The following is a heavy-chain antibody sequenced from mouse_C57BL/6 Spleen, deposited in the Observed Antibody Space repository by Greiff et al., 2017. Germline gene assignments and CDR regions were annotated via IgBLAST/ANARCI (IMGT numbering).Heavy chain of an antibody. CDR2: INPGSGGT. Sequence: QVQLKESGAELVRPGTSVKVSCKASGYASTNYLIEWVKQRPGQGLEWIGVINPGSGGTNYNEKFKGKATLTADKSSSTAYMQLSSLPSEDSAVYFCATGSNYPYYAMDYWGQGTSVTVSS. J-gene: IGHJ4*01. CDR3: ATGSNYPYYAMDY. V-gene: IGHV1-54*01. CDR1: GYASTNYL. D-gene: IGHD2-5*01.